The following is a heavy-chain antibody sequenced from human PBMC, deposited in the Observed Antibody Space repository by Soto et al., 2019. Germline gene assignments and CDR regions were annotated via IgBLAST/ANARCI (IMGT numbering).Heavy chain of an antibody. D-gene: IGHD3-10*01. CDR2: ISAYNGNT. CDR1: GYTFTSYG. CDR3: ARGDYYGSGSYSTLEGLGEADY. Sequence: QVQLVQSGAEVKKPGASVKVSCKASGYTFTSYGISWVRQAPGQGLEWMGWISAYNGNTNYAQKLQGRVTMTTDTSTSTAYMELRSLRSDDTAVYYCARGDYYGSGSYSTLEGLGEADYWGQGTLVTVSS. V-gene: IGHV1-18*01. J-gene: IGHJ4*02.